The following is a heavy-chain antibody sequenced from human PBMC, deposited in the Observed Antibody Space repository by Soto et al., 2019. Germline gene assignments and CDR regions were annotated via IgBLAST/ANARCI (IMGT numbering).Heavy chain of an antibody. Sequence: ASVKVSCKASGGTFSSYAISWVRQAPGQGLEWMGGIIPIFGTANYAQKFQGRVTITADKSTSTAYMELSSLRSEDTAVYYCARVGWFGELLSHYYYGMDVWGQGTTVTVSS. CDR1: GGTFSSYA. CDR2: IIPIFGTA. V-gene: IGHV1-69*06. D-gene: IGHD3-10*01. J-gene: IGHJ6*02. CDR3: ARVGWFGELLSHYYYGMDV.